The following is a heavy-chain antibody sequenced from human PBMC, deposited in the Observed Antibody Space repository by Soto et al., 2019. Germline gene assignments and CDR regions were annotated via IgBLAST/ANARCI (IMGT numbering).Heavy chain of an antibody. V-gene: IGHV1-69*13. CDR2: IIPIFGTA. D-gene: IGHD5-18*01. CDR3: ARDDPPSNGYSYGYYYYGMDV. Sequence: VASVKVSCKASGGTFSSYAISWVRQAPGQGLEWMGGIIPIFGTANYAQKFQGRVTITADESTSTAYMELSSLRSEDTAVYYCARDDPPSNGYSYGYYYYGMDVWGQGTTVTV. CDR1: GGTFSSYA. J-gene: IGHJ6*02.